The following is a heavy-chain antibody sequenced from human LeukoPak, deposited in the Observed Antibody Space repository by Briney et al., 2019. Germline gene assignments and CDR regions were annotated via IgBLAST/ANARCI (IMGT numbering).Heavy chain of an antibody. D-gene: IGHD4-17*01. CDR2: ISAYNGNT. J-gene: IGHJ4*02. CDR3: ARVDYGDYNFDY. V-gene: IGHV1-18*04. Sequence: ASVKLSCKASGYTFTSYGISWVRQAPGQGREWMGWISAYNGNTNYAQKLQGRVTMTTDTSTSTAYMELRSLRSDDTAVYYCARVDYGDYNFDYGGQGTLVTVSS. CDR1: GYTFTSYG.